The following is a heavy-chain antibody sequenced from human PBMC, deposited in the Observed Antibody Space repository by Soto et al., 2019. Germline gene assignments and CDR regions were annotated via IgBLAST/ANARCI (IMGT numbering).Heavy chain of an antibody. CDR1: GFTFSSYG. CDR3: ACAYYGGNSDAFDI. Sequence: GRSLRLSCAASGFTFSSYGMHWVRQAPGKGLEWVAVISYDGSNKYYADSVKGRFTISRDNSKNTLYLQMNSLRAEDTAVYYCACAYYGGNSDAFDICGQGTMVIVSS. V-gene: IGHV3-30*03. J-gene: IGHJ3*02. D-gene: IGHD4-17*01. CDR2: ISYDGSNK.